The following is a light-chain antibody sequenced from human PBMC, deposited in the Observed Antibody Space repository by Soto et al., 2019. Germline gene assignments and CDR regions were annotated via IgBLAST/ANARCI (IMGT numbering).Light chain of an antibody. CDR1: QSVTTR. J-gene: IGKJ1*01. V-gene: IGKV3D-15*01. CDR3: QQYSNWLTWT. Sequence: EIVFTQSPGTLSLSPGERVTLSCRASQSVTTRLAWYQHKPGQAPRLLMSGASSRASGVPARFIGSGSATEFTLTISSLQSEDFAVYYCQQYSNWLTWTFGQGTKVDIK. CDR2: GAS.